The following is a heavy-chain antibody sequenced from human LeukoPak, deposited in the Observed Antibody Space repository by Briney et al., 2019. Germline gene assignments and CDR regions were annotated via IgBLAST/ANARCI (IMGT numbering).Heavy chain of an antibody. CDR1: GFTFSNYW. D-gene: IGHD2-15*01. V-gene: IGHV3-74*01. CDR2: INSDGSST. CDR3: ARDSGVAATVESEERYGMDV. Sequence: GGSLRLSCAASGFTFSNYWMHWVRQAPGKGLVWVSLINSDGSSTNYADSVKGRFTIYRDNAKNTLYLQMNSLRAEDTAVYYCARDSGVAATVESEERYGMDVWGQGTTVTVSS. J-gene: IGHJ6*02.